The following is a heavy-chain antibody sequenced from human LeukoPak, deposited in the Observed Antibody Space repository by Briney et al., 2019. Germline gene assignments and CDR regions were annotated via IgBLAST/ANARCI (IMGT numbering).Heavy chain of an antibody. CDR2: IKSKVDGGTP. V-gene: IGHV3-15*07. CDR3: TTVITIGYYYYYGMDV. Sequence: PGGSLRLSCAASGFSFSDAWMNWVRQAPGKGLEWVGHIKSKVDGGTPDYVAPVKGRFTISRDDSKNTLYLQMNSLKTEDTAVYYCTTVITIGYYYYYGMDVWGQGTTVTVSS. CDR1: GFSFSDAW. D-gene: IGHD3-10*01. J-gene: IGHJ6*02.